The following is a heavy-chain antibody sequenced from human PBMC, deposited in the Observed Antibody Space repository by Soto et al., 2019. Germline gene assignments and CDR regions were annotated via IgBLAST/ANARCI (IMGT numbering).Heavy chain of an antibody. Sequence: QVQLVESGGGVVQPGRSLRLSCAASGFTFSSYGMHWVRQAPGKGLEWVAVIWYDGSNKYYADSVKGRFTISRDNSKNTLYLQMNSLRAEDTAVYYCARAYSGYDPRWGDYYYYGMDVWGQGTTVTVSS. J-gene: IGHJ6*02. V-gene: IGHV3-33*01. CDR3: ARAYSGYDPRWGDYYYYGMDV. D-gene: IGHD5-12*01. CDR1: GFTFSSYG. CDR2: IWYDGSNK.